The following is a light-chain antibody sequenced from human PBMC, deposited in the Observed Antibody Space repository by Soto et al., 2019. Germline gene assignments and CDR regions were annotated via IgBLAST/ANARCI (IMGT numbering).Light chain of an antibody. CDR3: QQYDYLPLT. V-gene: IGKV1-33*01. CDR2: DVS. CDR1: QDISNY. Sequence: DIQMTQSPSSLSASVGDRVTITCQASQDISNYLNWYQQRPGKAPNLLISDVSSLETGVPSRFSGSGSGTDCTVTISSLQPEDAATYYCQQYDYLPLTFGGGTKVEIK. J-gene: IGKJ4*01.